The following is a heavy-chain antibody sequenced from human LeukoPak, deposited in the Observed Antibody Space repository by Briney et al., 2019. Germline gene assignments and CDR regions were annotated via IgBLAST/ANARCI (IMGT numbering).Heavy chain of an antibody. J-gene: IGHJ1*01. V-gene: IGHV5-51*01. CDR1: GYSFTSYW. D-gene: IGHD3-22*01. CDR2: IYPGDSDT. CDR3: ARGGTYYYDSSGLQH. Sequence: GESLKISCKGSGYSFTSYWISWVRQMPGKGLEWMGIIYPGDSDTRYSPSFQGQVTISADKSISTAYLQWSSLKASDTAMYYCARGGTYYYDSSGLQHWGQGTLVTVSS.